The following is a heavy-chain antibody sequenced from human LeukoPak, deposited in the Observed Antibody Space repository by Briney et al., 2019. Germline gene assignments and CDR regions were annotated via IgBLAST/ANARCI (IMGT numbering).Heavy chain of an antibody. CDR1: GYTFTGYY. CDR2: INPNSGGT. J-gene: IGHJ5*02. Sequence: ASVKVSCKASGYTFTGYYMHWVRRAPGQGLEWMGWINPNSGGTNYAQKFQGWVTMTRDTSISTAYMELSRLRSDDTAVYYCARARRRAAMVLGVPTNNWFDPWGQGTLVTVSS. CDR3: ARARRRAAMVLGVPTNNWFDP. V-gene: IGHV1-2*04. D-gene: IGHD3-10*01.